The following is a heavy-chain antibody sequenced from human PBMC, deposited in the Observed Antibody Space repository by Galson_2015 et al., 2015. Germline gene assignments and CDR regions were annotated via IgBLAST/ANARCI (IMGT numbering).Heavy chain of an antibody. CDR3: ARSGDGYNSYYYGMDV. Sequence: SLRLSCAASGFTFSSYGMHWVRQAPGKGLEWVAVIWYDGSNKYYADSVKGRFTISRDNSKNTLYLQMNSLRAEDTAVYYCARSGDGYNSYYYGMDVWGQGTTVTVSS. V-gene: IGHV3-33*01. D-gene: IGHD5-24*01. CDR1: GFTFSSYG. J-gene: IGHJ6*02. CDR2: IWYDGSNK.